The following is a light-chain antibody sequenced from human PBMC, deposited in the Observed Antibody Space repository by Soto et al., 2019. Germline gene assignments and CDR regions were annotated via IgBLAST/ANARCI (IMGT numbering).Light chain of an antibody. Sequence: EVVLTQSPVTLSLSPGERASLSRRASQFLSSYLACYQQIPGQPPRLLIYDSTNRAAGIPARFSGSRSGTDFTLTISSVESEDFAMYYCHQRNQFGQGTRLEIK. CDR1: QFLSSY. V-gene: IGKV3-11*01. CDR2: DST. CDR3: HQRNQ. J-gene: IGKJ5*01.